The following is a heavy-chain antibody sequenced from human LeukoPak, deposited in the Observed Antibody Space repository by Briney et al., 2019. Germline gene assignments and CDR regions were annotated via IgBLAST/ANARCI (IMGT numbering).Heavy chain of an antibody. J-gene: IGHJ4*02. Sequence: GGSLRLSCAASGFTFSSYSMNWVRQAPGKGLEWVSSISGSSSYIYYADSVKGRFTISRDNAKKSLYLQMNSLRVEDTAVYYCASYDYVWGSYRYYWGQGTLVTVSS. CDR1: GFTFSSYS. CDR3: ASYDYVWGSYRYY. V-gene: IGHV3-21*01. D-gene: IGHD3-16*02. CDR2: ISGSSSYI.